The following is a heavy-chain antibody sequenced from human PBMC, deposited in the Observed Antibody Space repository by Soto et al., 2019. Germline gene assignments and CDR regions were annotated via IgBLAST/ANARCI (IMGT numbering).Heavy chain of an antibody. V-gene: IGHV3-73*02. CDR3: SRHGDYYDGRGDSEDN. Sequence: EVQLVESGGGLVLPGGSLKLSCAASGFTFSGSAIHWVRQASGKGLEWIGRIRDKANSYATVYAASVRGRFTISRDDSKNTAYLEMNRLRTEDTAVYYCSRHGDYYDGRGDSEDNWGQGTLVTVSS. CDR2: IRDKANSYAT. CDR1: GFTFSGSA. D-gene: IGHD3-22*01. J-gene: IGHJ4*02.